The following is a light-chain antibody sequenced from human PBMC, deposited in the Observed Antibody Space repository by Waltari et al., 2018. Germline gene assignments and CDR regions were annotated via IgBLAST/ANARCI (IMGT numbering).Light chain of an antibody. V-gene: IGLV8-61*01. CDR2: KGN. Sequence: QTVLTQEPSLSVSPGGTVTLTCALSSGSVSSTSYATSYQQPPGQTPRTLVYKGNGGSAGGPHRFSGYILGNKAALPITGAQADDESDYYCSMYMGSGIWVFGGGTKLTVL. CDR3: SMYMGSGIWV. J-gene: IGLJ3*02. CDR1: SGSVSSTSY.